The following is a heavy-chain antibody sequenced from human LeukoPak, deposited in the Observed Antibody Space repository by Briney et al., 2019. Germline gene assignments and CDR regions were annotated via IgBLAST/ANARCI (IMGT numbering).Heavy chain of an antibody. D-gene: IGHD5-18*01. CDR1: GFTFSSYE. CDR3: AREGTAMVSFDY. V-gene: IGHV3-48*03. Sequence: GGSLRLSCAASGFTFSSYEMNWVRQAPGKGLEWVSYISSGGNTIYYADSVKRRFTVSRDNAKNSLYLQMNSLRAEDTAVYYCAREGTAMVSFDYWGQGTLVTVSS. CDR2: ISSGGNTI. J-gene: IGHJ4*02.